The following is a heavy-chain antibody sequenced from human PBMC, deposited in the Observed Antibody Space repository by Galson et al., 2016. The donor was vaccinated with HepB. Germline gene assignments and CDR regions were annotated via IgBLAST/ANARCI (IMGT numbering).Heavy chain of an antibody. CDR3: ARDQNGSYLAY. CDR2: IQYSGNT. D-gene: IGHD1-26*01. J-gene: IGHJ4*02. V-gene: IGHV4-61*01. CDR1: GGSVISANYY. Sequence: ETLSLTCTVSGGSVISANYYWSWIRQPPGKGLEWIGFIQYSGNTNCNPSLRGRVTISIDTSKNQFSLKVNSVTAADTAVYYCARDQNGSYLAYWGLGALVAVSS.